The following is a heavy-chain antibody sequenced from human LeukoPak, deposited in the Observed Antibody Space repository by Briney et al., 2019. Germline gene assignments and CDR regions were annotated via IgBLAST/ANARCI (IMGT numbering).Heavy chain of an antibody. V-gene: IGHV1-8*01. J-gene: IGHJ4*02. D-gene: IGHD3-3*01. Sequence: ASVKVSCKASGYTFTSYDINWVRQATGQGLEWMGWMNPNSGNTGYAQKFQGRVTMTRNTSISTAYMELSSLRSEDTAVYYCARADIGPYYDFWSGYYTGENYFDYWGQGTLVTVSS. CDR2: MNPNSGNT. CDR1: GYTFTSYD. CDR3: ARADIGPYYDFWSGYYTGENYFDY.